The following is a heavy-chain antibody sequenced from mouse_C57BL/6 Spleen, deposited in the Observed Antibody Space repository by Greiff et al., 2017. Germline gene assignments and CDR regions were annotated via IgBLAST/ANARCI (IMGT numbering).Heavy chain of an antibody. CDR2: IYPRSGNT. CDR3: ASDDSSGPYYYAMDY. V-gene: IGHV1-81*01. J-gene: IGHJ4*01. Sequence: VQLQQSGAELARPGASVKLSCKASGYTFTSYGISWVKQRTGQGLEWIGEIYPRSGNTYYNEKFKGKATLTADKSSSTAYMELRSLTSEDSAVYFCASDDSSGPYYYAMDYWGQGTSVTVSS. D-gene: IGHD3-2*02. CDR1: GYTFTSYG.